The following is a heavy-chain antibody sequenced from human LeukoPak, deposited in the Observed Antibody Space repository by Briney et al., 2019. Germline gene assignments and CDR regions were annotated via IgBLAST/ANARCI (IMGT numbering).Heavy chain of an antibody. V-gene: IGHV4-34*01. CDR1: GGSSSGYY. J-gene: IGHJ3*02. CDR3: AREANIVVVVADPSVAFDI. D-gene: IGHD2-15*01. Sequence: SETLSLTCAVYGGSSSGYYWSWIRQPPGKGLEWIGEINHSGSTNYNPSLKSRVTISVDTSKNQFSLKLSSVTAADTAVYYCAREANIVVVVADPSVAFDIWGQGTMVTVSS. CDR2: INHSGST.